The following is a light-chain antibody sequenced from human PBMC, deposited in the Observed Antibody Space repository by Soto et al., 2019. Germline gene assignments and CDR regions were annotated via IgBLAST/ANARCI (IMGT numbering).Light chain of an antibody. CDR2: AAS. CDR3: QQYNGNSLT. V-gene: IGKV1-5*01. Sequence: DIQMTQSPSTLSVSVGDRVTITCRASQSISSYLNWYQQKPGKAPKLLIYAASSLESGVPSRFSGSGSGTEFTLTISSLQPDDFATYYCQQYNGNSLTFGQGTKVDIK. CDR1: QSISSY. J-gene: IGKJ1*01.